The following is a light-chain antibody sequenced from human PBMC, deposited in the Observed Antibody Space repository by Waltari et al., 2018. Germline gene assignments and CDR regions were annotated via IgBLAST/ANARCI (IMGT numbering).Light chain of an antibody. CDR1: QSISSY. CDR3: QQSYSTRL. V-gene: IGKV1-39*01. CDR2: AAS. Sequence: DIQMTQSPSSLSASVGDRVTITCRASQSISSYLNWYQQKPGKAPKILIYAASSLQSGVPSRFSGSGSGTDFTLTISSLQPEDFATYYCQQSYSTRLFGGGTKVEIK. J-gene: IGKJ4*01.